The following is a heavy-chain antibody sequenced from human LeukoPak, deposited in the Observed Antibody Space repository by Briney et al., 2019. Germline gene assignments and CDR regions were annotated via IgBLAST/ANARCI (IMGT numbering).Heavy chain of an antibody. CDR1: GFTFSSYG. D-gene: IGHD5-18*01. Sequence: PGGSLRLSCAASGFTFSSYGMHWVRQAPGKGLEWVAVIWYDGSNKYYADSVKGRFTISRDNSKNTLYLQMNSLRAEDTAVYYCARVRGYSYDAFDIWGQGTMVTVSS. J-gene: IGHJ3*02. CDR2: IWYDGSNK. V-gene: IGHV3-33*01. CDR3: ARVRGYSYDAFDI.